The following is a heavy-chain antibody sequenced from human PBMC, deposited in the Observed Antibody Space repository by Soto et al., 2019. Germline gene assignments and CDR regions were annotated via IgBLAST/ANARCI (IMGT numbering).Heavy chain of an antibody. Sequence: EVQLVQSGGGLVKPGGSLTLSCAGSGFTFANAWMSWVRQAPGKGLEWVGRMKSITDAGTTDLAAPANGRFSISRDESKNTWYMRMTNVNVEDTALYYVLSDGGAGSYSGYSREDHWGQGTLVTVSS. CDR2: MKSITDAGTT. V-gene: IGHV3-15*01. J-gene: IGHJ4*02. D-gene: IGHD5-12*01. CDR1: GFTFANAW. CDR3: LSDGGAGSYSGYSREDH.